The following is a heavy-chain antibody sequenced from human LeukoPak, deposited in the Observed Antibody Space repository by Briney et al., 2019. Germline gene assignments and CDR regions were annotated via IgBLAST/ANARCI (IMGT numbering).Heavy chain of an antibody. V-gene: IGHV3-23*01. J-gene: IGHJ6*03. CDR2: ISGSGGST. D-gene: IGHD2-2*01. Sequence: GGSLRPSCAASGFTFSNYAMSWVRQAPGKGLEWVSAISGSGGSTYYADSVKGRFTISRDNSKNTLSLQMNSLRAGDTAVYYCAKDLRVIVVMYYMDVWGKGTTVTVSS. CDR3: AKDLRVIVVMYYMDV. CDR1: GFTFSNYA.